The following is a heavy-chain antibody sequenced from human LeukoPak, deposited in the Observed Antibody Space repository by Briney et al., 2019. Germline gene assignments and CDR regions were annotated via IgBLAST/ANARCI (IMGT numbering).Heavy chain of an antibody. CDR3: ARGRLGYSSGWYDFGVNNWFDP. V-gene: IGHV4-34*01. Sequence: SETLSLTCAVYGGSFSGYYWSWIRQPPGKGLEWIGEINHSGGTNYNPSLKSRVTISVDTSKNQFSLKLSSVTAADTAVYYCARGRLGYSSGWYDFGVNNWFDPWGQGTLVTVSS. J-gene: IGHJ5*02. D-gene: IGHD6-19*01. CDR1: GGSFSGYY. CDR2: INHSGGT.